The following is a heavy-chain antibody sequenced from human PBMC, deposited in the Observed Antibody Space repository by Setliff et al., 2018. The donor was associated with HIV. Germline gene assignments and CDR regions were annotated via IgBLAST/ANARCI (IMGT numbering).Heavy chain of an antibody. CDR1: GGSISSSSHH. D-gene: IGHD3-16*01. CDR2: IYYSGNS. J-gene: IGHJ4*02. Sequence: SETLSLTCTVSGGSISSSSHHWSWIRQTPGKGLEWIGSIYYSGNSYYNPSLQSRVTISVDTSKSQFSLKLTSVTAADTAAYFCARVSTDYVWGSFLSSGPYYFDFWGQGALVTVSS. V-gene: IGHV4-39*01. CDR3: ARVSTDYVWGSFLSSGPYYFDF.